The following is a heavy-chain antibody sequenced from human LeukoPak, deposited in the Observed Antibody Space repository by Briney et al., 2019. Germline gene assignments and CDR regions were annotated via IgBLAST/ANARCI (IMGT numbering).Heavy chain of an antibody. CDR1: GGSFSGYY. CDR3: ARGGFAYCSSTSCPETNYYYYMDV. D-gene: IGHD2-2*01. CDR2: INHSGST. V-gene: IGHV4-34*01. Sequence: SETLSLTCAVYGGSFSGYYWSWIRQPPGKGLEWIGEINHSGSTNYNPSLKSRVTISVDTSKNQFSLKLSSVTAADTAVYYCARGGFAYCSSTSCPETNYYYYMDVWGKGTTVTISS. J-gene: IGHJ6*03.